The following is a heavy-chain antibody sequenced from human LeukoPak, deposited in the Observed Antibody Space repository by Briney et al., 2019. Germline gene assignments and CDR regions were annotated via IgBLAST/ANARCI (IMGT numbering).Heavy chain of an antibody. D-gene: IGHD2-15*01. CDR1: GYTFTSYG. Sequence: ASVKVSCKASGYTFTSYGISWVRQAPGQGLEWMGWISAYNGNTNYAQKLQGRVTMTTDTSTSTAYMELRSLRSDDTAVYYCARDLPGYCSGDSCYSSDYWGQGTLVTVSS. CDR2: ISAYNGNT. J-gene: IGHJ4*02. CDR3: ARDLPGYCSGDSCYSSDY. V-gene: IGHV1-18*01.